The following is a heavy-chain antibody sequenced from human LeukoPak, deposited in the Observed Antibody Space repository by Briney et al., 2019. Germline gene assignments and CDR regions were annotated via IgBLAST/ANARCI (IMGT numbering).Heavy chain of an antibody. J-gene: IGHJ4*02. V-gene: IGHV1-69*05. Sequence: SVKVSCKASGYTFTSYAISWVRQAPGQGLEWMGGIIPIFGTANYAQKFQGRVTITTDESTSTAYMELSSLRSEDTAVYYCASSKWELLNRAAGSFDYWGQGTLVTVSS. CDR2: IIPIFGTA. CDR1: GYTFTSYA. D-gene: IGHD1-26*01. CDR3: ASSKWELLNRAAGSFDY.